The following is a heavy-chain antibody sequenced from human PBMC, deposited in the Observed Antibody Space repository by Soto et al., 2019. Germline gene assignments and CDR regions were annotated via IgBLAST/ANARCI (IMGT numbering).Heavy chain of an antibody. V-gene: IGHV1-3*01. J-gene: IGHJ1*01. CDR2: INAGNGNT. Sequence: ASVKVSCKASGYTFTSYAMHWVRQAPGQRLEWMGWINAGNGNTKYSQKFQGRVTITRDTSASTAYMELSSLRSEDTAVYYCARGDIVVVVAATGGYFQHWGQGTLVTVSS. CDR3: ARGDIVVVVAATGGYFQH. D-gene: IGHD2-15*01. CDR1: GYTFTSYA.